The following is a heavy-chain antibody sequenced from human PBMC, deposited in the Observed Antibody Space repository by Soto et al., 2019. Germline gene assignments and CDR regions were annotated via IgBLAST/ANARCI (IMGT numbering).Heavy chain of an antibody. Sequence: SETLSLTCSVSGGSIRGYYWTWIRQPPGEGLEWIGYIFYSGSTNYNPSLKSRVTISVDTSKNQFSLRLASVTAADTAMYYCARSGDNFSFTDSWGQGTLVTASS. CDR1: GGSIRGYY. V-gene: IGHV4-59*01. J-gene: IGHJ5*01. D-gene: IGHD1-1*01. CDR3: ARSGDNFSFTDS. CDR2: IFYSGST.